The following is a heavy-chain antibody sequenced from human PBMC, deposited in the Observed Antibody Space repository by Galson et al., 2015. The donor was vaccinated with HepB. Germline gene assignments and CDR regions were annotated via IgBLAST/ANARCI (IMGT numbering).Heavy chain of an antibody. Sequence: SLRLSCAASGFTFSSYAMHWVRQAPGKGLEWVAVISYDGSNKYYADSVKGRFTISRDNSKNTLYLQMNSLRAEDTAVYYCASSISSSSVWGQGTLVTVSS. CDR3: ASSISSSSV. CDR1: GFTFSSYA. J-gene: IGHJ4*02. CDR2: ISYDGSNK. V-gene: IGHV3-30-3*01. D-gene: IGHD6-6*01.